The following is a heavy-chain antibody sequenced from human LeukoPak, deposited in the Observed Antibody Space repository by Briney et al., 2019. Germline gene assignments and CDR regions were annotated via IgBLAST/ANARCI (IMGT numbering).Heavy chain of an antibody. V-gene: IGHV3-23*01. CDR2: ISGSGGST. D-gene: IGHD4-11*01. Sequence: PWGSLRLSCAASGFTFSSYAMSWVRQAPGKGLEWVSAISGSGGSTYYADSVKGRFTISRDNSKNTLYLQMNSLRAEDTAVYYCAKPLLATVTTYNWFDPWGQGTLVTVSS. CDR1: GFTFSSYA. CDR3: AKPLLATVTTYNWFDP. J-gene: IGHJ5*02.